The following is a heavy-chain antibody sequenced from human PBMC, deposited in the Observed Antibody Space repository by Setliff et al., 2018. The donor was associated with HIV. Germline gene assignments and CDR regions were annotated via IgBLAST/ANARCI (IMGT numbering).Heavy chain of an antibody. CDR3: ARCKGSGWLTYYYYMDV. D-gene: IGHD6-19*01. Sequence: SETLSLTCAVYGGSFSGYYWSWIRQPPGKGLEWIGEINHSGSTNYNPSLKSRVTISVDTSKNQFSLKLSSVTAADTAVYYCARCKGSGWLTYYYYMDVWGKGTTVTVSS. V-gene: IGHV4-34*01. CDR2: INHSGST. J-gene: IGHJ6*03. CDR1: GGSFSGYY.